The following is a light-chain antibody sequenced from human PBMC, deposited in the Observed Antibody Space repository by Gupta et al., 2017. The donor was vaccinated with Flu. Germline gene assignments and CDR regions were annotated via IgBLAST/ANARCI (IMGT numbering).Light chain of an antibody. CDR2: LGS. CDR3: RQARQTPPT. J-gene: IGKJ4*01. Sequence: DIVITPSSLSLPVTPGEPASIPCRSSQSSLHSNGYNYLDWYLQKPGQSPQLLIYLGSNRASGVPDRFSGSGSGTDFTLKISRVEAEDVGVYYCRQARQTPPTFGGGTKVEIK. CDR1: QSSLHSNGYNY. V-gene: IGKV2-28*01.